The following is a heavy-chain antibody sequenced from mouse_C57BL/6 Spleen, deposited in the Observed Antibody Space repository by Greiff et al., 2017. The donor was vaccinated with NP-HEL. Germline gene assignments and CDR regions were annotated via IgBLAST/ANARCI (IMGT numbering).Heavy chain of an antibody. Sequence: EVQLVESGEGLVKPGGSLKLSCAASGFTFSSYAMSWVRQTPEKRLEWVAYISSGGDYIYYADPVKGRFTISRDNARNTLYLQMSSLKSEDTAMYYCTRGVPGSYFDYWGQGTTLTVSS. CDR1: GFTFSSYA. V-gene: IGHV5-9-1*02. CDR2: ISSGGDYI. CDR3: TRGVPGSYFDY. J-gene: IGHJ2*01.